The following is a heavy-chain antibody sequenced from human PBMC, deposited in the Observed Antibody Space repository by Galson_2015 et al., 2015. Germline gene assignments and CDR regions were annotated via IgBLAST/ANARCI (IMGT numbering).Heavy chain of an antibody. CDR2: IKKDGSEK. Sequence: SLRLSCTASGFTFSSYWMSWVRQAPGKGLEWVANIKKDGSEKYYVDSVKGRFTISRDNAKNSLYLQMNSLRAEDTAVYYCARISGPGLPLWVFDYWGQGTLVTVSS. CDR3: ARISGPGLPLWVFDY. D-gene: IGHD3-16*01. CDR1: GFTFSSYW. V-gene: IGHV3-7*01. J-gene: IGHJ4*02.